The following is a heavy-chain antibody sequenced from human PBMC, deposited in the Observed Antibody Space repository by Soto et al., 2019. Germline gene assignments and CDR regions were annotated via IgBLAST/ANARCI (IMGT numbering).Heavy chain of an antibody. V-gene: IGHV3-7*03. J-gene: IGHJ6*02. D-gene: IGHD6-19*01. Sequence: GGSLRRSCAASGFTFSSYLMSWVRQAPGKGLEWVANIKQDGSEKYYVDSVKGRFTISRDNAKNSLYLQMNSLRAEDTAVYYCARDEGSGWFLYYYYGMDVWGHGTTVTVSS. CDR1: GFTFSSYL. CDR3: ARDEGSGWFLYYYYGMDV. CDR2: IKQDGSEK.